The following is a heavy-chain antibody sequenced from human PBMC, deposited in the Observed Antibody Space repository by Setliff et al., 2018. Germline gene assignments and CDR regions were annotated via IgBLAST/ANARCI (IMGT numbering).Heavy chain of an antibody. J-gene: IGHJ3*02. V-gene: IGHV4-34*01. CDR2: INHSGST. Sequence: PSETLSLTCTVYGGSFSNYYWSWIRQPPGKGLEWIGEINHSGSTNYNSSLTSRVTISVDTSKNQFSLKLSSVTAADTAVYYCARDLGSSGWSYHDAFDIWGRGTMVT. D-gene: IGHD6-19*01. CDR3: ARDLGSSGWSYHDAFDI. CDR1: GGSFSNYY.